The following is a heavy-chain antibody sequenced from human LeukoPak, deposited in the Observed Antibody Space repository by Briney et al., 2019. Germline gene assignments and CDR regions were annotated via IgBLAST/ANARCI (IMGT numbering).Heavy chain of an antibody. CDR1: GYTFIGYY. CDR2: INPNSGGT. D-gene: IGHD4-17*01. Sequence: ASVKVSCKASGYTFIGYYMHWVRQAPGQGLQWMGRINPNSGGTNYAQKFQGRVTMTRDTSISTAYMELSRLRSDDTAVYYCARDGPYYGDHDYWGQGTLVTVSS. V-gene: IGHV1-2*06. CDR3: ARDGPYYGDHDY. J-gene: IGHJ4*02.